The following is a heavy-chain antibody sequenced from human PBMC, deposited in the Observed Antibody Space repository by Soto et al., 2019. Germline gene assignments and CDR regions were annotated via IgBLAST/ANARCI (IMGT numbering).Heavy chain of an antibody. CDR2: IYYSGST. CDR3: ARHPQNYDILTGYYKHAHWFDP. D-gene: IGHD3-9*01. J-gene: IGHJ5*02. Sequence: SETLSLTCTVSGGSISSYYWSWIRQPPGKGLEWIGYIYYSGSTNYNPSLKSRVTISVDTSKNQFSLKLSSVTAADTAVYYCARHPQNYDILTGYYKHAHWFDPWGQGTLVTVAS. CDR1: GGSISSYY. V-gene: IGHV4-59*08.